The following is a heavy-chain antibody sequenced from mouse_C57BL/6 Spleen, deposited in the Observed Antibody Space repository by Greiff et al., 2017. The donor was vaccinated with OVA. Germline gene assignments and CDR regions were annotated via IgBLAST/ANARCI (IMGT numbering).Heavy chain of an antibody. Sequence: EVQLQQSVAELVRPGASVKLSCTASGFNIKNTYMHWVKQRPEQGLEWIGRIDPANGNTNYAAKFQGKATLTADTSSNTAYLQLSSLTSEDTAIYECARHDYGRRWGYIGVWGTGTTVTVSS. J-gene: IGHJ1*03. CDR2: IDPANGNT. CDR3: ARHDYGRRWGYIGV. V-gene: IGHV14-3*01. D-gene: IGHD1-1*01. CDR1: GFNIKNTY.